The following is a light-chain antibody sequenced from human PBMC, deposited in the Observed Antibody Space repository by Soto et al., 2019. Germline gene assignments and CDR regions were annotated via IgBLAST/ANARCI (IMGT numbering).Light chain of an antibody. CDR1: SSDVGGYNY. CDR2: DVS. Sequence: QSALTQPASVSGSPGQSITISCTGTSSDVGGYNYVSWYQQHPGKAPKLMIYDVSNRPSGVSNRFSGSKSGNTASLTISGLQAEDEADYYCSSHTSSSTLGFGTGTKLTV. CDR3: SSHTSSSTLG. J-gene: IGLJ1*01. V-gene: IGLV2-14*01.